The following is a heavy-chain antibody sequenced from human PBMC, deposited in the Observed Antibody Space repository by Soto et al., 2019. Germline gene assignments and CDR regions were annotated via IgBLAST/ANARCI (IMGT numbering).Heavy chain of an antibody. CDR1: GGSISSGGYY. V-gene: IGHV4-31*03. Sequence: QVQLQESGPGLVKPSQTLSLTCTVSGGSISSGGYYWSWIRQHPGKGLEWIGYIYYSGSTYYNPSLKSRVXIXVXXSKNQFSLKLSSVTAADTAVYYCARDTAMVSTFDYWGQGTLVTVSS. CDR2: IYYSGST. J-gene: IGHJ4*02. D-gene: IGHD5-18*01. CDR3: ARDTAMVSTFDY.